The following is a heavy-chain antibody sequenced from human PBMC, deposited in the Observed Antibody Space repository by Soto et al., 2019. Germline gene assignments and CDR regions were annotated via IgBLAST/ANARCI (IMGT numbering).Heavy chain of an antibody. D-gene: IGHD6-13*01. V-gene: IGHV3-21*01. CDR3: ARDRGIAAAGTIWFDP. J-gene: IGHJ5*02. CDR1: GFTFSSYS. CDR2: ISSSSSYI. Sequence: GGSLRLSCAASGFTFSSYSMNWVRQAPGKGLEWVSSISSSSSYIYYEDSVKGRFTISRDNAKNSLYLQMNGLRAEDTAVYYCARDRGIAAAGTIWFDPWGQGTLVTVSS.